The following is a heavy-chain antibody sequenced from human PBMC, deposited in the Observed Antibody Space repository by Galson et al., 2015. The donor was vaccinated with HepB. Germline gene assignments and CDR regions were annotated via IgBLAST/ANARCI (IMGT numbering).Heavy chain of an antibody. CDR2: VNSECSGT. Sequence: SLRLSCAASGFTFRGYWIHWVRQAPGKRLVWVSRVNSECSGTSYAGSVKGRFTMSRDNAKYTLYLQMNSLRTEDTAVYYCARGGDIWTGYQSYFDFWGQGTLVTVSS. CDR1: GFTFRGYW. V-gene: IGHV3-74*01. D-gene: IGHD3/OR15-3a*01. J-gene: IGHJ4*02. CDR3: ARGGDIWTGYQSYFDF.